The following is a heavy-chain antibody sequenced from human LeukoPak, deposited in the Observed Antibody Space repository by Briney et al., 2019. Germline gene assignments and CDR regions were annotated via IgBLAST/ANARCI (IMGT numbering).Heavy chain of an antibody. CDR3: GKTTAGYSSGQKPAWPVDS. D-gene: IGHD5-18*01. J-gene: IGHJ4*02. Sequence: GRSLRLSCEASGFTFGSFAMYWVRQAPRKGLEWIAGIFGSGGSPHYADSVKGRFTISRDNSKNTVYLQINSLRAEDTAVYYCGKTTAGYSSGQKPAWPVDSWGQGTLVTVSS. CDR1: GFTFGSFA. CDR2: IFGSGGSP. V-gene: IGHV3-23*01.